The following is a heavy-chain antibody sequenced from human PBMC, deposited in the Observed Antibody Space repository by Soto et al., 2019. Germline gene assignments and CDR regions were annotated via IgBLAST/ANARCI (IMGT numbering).Heavy chain of an antibody. CDR2: IGTAGDT. D-gene: IGHD3-22*01. CDR1: GFTFSSYD. Sequence: QPGGSLRLSCLASGFTFSSYDMHWVRQGPGKGLEWVSAIGTAGDTNYAGSVKGRFTISRENAKNSLYLQMNSLRAGDTAIYFCARAIGPTLFDYWGQGTLVTVSS. CDR3: ARAIGPTLFDY. J-gene: IGHJ4*02. V-gene: IGHV3-13*04.